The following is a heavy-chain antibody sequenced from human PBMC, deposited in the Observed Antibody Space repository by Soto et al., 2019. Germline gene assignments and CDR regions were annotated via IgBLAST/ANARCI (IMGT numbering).Heavy chain of an antibody. J-gene: IGHJ5*01. D-gene: IGHD3-16*02. Sequence: GGSLRLSCAASGFTFSAYGLHWVRQAPGKGLEWVALISYDGTDKTYADSVKGRFTISRDNSQNTLSLQMNSLGPEDTAVYYCARPIVPKVTRLIDTWGQGTLVTRLL. V-gene: IGHV3-30-3*01. CDR2: ISYDGTDK. CDR1: GFTFSAYG. CDR3: ARPIVPKVTRLIDT.